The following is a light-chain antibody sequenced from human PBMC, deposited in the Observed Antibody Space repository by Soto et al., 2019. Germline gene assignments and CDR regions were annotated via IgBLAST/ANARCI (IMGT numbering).Light chain of an antibody. J-gene: IGKJ4*01. CDR3: QQYNSYPLT. CDR1: QSISSW. Sequence: DIQMTQSPSTLSASVGDRVTITCRASQSISSWLAWYQQKPGKAPNLLIYKASSLESGFPSRFSGSGSGTEFTLTISSLQPDDFATYYCQQYNSYPLTFGGGTKVVIK. V-gene: IGKV1-5*03. CDR2: KAS.